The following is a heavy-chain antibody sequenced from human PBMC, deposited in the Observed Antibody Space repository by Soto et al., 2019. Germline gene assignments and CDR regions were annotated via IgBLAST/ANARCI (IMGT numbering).Heavy chain of an antibody. D-gene: IGHD2-2*01. Sequence: QVQLPESGPGLVKPSQTLSLTCSLSVGSISSGDYYWSWIRQPPGKGLEWIGHMFYTGTTYYNPSLKSRITISMDTSKNPFSLRLTSVTAADTAEYHCARVVRFCSSPSCRGRNWFDPWGQGTRVTVSS. CDR3: ARVVRFCSSPSCRGRNWFDP. CDR2: MFYTGTT. CDR1: VGSISSGDYY. J-gene: IGHJ5*02. V-gene: IGHV4-30-4*01.